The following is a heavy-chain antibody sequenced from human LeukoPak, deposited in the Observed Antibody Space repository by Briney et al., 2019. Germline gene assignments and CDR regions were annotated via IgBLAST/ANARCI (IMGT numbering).Heavy chain of an antibody. J-gene: IGHJ3*02. Sequence: SDTLSLTCTVSGGSISSYYWLWIRQPPGKGLEWIGYIYPSGSTNYNPSLKSRVTISLDTSKNQFSLKLSSVTAADTAVYYCARSTKLWFGELGAFDIWGQGTMVTVSS. CDR2: IYPSGST. CDR1: GGSISSYY. D-gene: IGHD3-10*01. CDR3: ARSTKLWFGELGAFDI. V-gene: IGHV4-4*09.